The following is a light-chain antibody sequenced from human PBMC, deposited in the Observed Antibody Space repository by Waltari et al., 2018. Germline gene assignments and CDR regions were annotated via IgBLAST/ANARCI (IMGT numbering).Light chain of an antibody. Sequence: DIQLTQSPSSLSASLGDRVTISCRATQAIGSSLVWYQQRPGEVPGLLIFAASTLQSGVSSRFSGSGSGTEFTLTISSLQPEDVGTYFCQNYGSDPVYTFGQGTRL. CDR2: AAS. V-gene: IGKV1-27*01. J-gene: IGKJ2*01. CDR1: QAIGSS. CDR3: QNYGSDPVYT.